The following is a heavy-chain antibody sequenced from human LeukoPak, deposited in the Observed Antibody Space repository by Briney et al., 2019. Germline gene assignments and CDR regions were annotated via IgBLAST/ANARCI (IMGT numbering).Heavy chain of an antibody. CDR3: ARSPPSWNSGWIDY. CDR2: ISSSGSTI. CDR1: GFTFSNYE. V-gene: IGHV3-48*03. D-gene: IGHD6-19*01. Sequence: GGSLRLSSAASGFTFSNYEMNWVRQGPGNGLEWGSYISSSGSTIYYAESVKGRFTIARDNAKNSLYLQVTSLRAEDTAVYYCARSPPSWNSGWIDYWGQGTLVTVYS. J-gene: IGHJ4*02.